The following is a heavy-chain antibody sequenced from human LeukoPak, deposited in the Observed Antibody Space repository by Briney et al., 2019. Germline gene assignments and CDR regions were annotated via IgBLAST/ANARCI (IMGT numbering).Heavy chain of an antibody. Sequence: PSETLSLTCTVPGGSISSSSYYWGWIRQPPGKGLEWIGSIYYSGSTYYNPSLKSRVTISVDTSKNQFSLKLSSVTAADTAVYYCARDGYGDYVDYWGQGTLVTVSS. CDR2: IYYSGST. V-gene: IGHV4-39*07. J-gene: IGHJ4*02. D-gene: IGHD4-17*01. CDR1: GGSISSSSYY. CDR3: ARDGYGDYVDY.